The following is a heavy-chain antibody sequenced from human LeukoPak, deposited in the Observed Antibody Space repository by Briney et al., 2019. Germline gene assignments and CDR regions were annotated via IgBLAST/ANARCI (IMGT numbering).Heavy chain of an antibody. CDR1: GASVSSVFYY. J-gene: IGHJ4*02. CDR3: ARNYYDSTGYLPGLFDY. Sequence: SETLSLTCTVSGASVSSVFYYWSWVRQPPGRGLEWIGYIYYSGSTNYNPSLKGRVTILVDTSKNQFSLRLSSVTAADTAVYYCARNYYDSTGYLPGLFDYWGQGTLVTVSS. V-gene: IGHV4-61*01. CDR2: IYYSGST. D-gene: IGHD3-22*01.